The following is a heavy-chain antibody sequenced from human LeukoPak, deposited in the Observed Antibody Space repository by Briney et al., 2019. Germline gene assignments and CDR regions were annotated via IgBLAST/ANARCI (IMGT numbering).Heavy chain of an antibody. D-gene: IGHD2-15*01. CDR1: GGSFSGYY. Sequence: KPSETLSLTCAVYGGSFSGYYWSWIRQPPGKGLEWIGEINHSGSTNYNPSLKSRVTISVDTSKNQFSLKLSSVTAADTAVYYCARYCSGGSCYSGQYYFDYWGQGTLVTVSS. CDR2: INHSGST. J-gene: IGHJ4*02. CDR3: ARYCSGGSCYSGQYYFDY. V-gene: IGHV4-34*01.